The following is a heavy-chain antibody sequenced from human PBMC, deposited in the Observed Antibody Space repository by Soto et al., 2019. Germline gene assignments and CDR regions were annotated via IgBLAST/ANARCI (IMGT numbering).Heavy chain of an antibody. D-gene: IGHD3-3*01. V-gene: IGHV4-31*03. CDR2: IYYSGST. Sequence: SETLSLTCTVSGGSISSGLYYWSWIRQHPGKGLEWIGYIYYSGSTYYNPSLKSRVTISVDTSKNQFSLKLGSVTAADTAVYYCARVRGYDFWSGYYNGDYWGQGTQVTVSS. CDR3: ARVRGYDFWSGYYNGDY. CDR1: GGSISSGLYY. J-gene: IGHJ4*02.